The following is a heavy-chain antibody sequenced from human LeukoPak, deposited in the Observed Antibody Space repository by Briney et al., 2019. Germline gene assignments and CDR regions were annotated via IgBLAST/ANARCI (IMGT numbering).Heavy chain of an antibody. CDR3: AKDLGDGYNYVFDY. CDR1: GFTFSTYG. J-gene: IGHJ4*02. D-gene: IGHD5-24*01. Sequence: GRSLRLSCAASGFTFSTYGMHWVRQAPGKGLEWVAVISYDGNNKYYADSVKGRFTISRDNSKNTLYLQMNSLRAEDTAVYYCAKDLGDGYNYVFDYWGQGTLVTVSS. V-gene: IGHV3-30*18. CDR2: ISYDGNNK.